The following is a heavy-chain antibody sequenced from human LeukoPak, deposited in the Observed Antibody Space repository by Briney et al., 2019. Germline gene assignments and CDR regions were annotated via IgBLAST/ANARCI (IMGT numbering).Heavy chain of an antibody. Sequence: GGSLRLSCAASGFTFSSYAMSWVRQAPGKGLEWVSAISGSGGSTSYAQKFQGRVTMTRDTSTSTVYMELSSLRSEDTAVYYCARRGAYYYDSSGYSNFDYWGQGTLVTVSS. V-gene: IGHV3-23*01. CDR2: ISGSGGST. CDR3: ARRGAYYYDSSGYSNFDY. J-gene: IGHJ4*02. D-gene: IGHD3-22*01. CDR1: GFTFSSYA.